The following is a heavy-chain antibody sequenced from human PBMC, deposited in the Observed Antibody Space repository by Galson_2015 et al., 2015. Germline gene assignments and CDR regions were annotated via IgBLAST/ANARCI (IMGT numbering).Heavy chain of an antibody. CDR2: ISSSSSYI. D-gene: IGHD5-12*01. V-gene: IGHV3-21*01. CDR1: GFTFSSYS. CDR3: ARADYSGYVYYYMDV. J-gene: IGHJ6*03. Sequence: SLRLSCAASGFTFSSYSMNWVRQAPGKGLEWVSSISSSSSYIYYTDSVKGRFTISRDNAKNSLYLQMNSLRAEDTAVYYCARADYSGYVYYYMDVWGKGTTVTVSS.